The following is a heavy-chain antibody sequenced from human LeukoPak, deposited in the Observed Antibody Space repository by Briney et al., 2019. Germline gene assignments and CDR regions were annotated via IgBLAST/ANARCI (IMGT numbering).Heavy chain of an antibody. CDR1: GGTFSSYA. V-gene: IGHV1-69*05. D-gene: IGHD2-2*03. Sequence: ASVKVSCKASGGTFSSYAISWVRQAPGQGLEWMGGIIPIFGTANYAQKLQGRVTITTDESTSTAYMELSSLRSEDTAVYYCARANGYCSSTSCLELYFDPWGRGTLVTVSS. CDR3: ARANGYCSSTSCLELYFDP. J-gene: IGHJ5*02. CDR2: IIPIFGTA.